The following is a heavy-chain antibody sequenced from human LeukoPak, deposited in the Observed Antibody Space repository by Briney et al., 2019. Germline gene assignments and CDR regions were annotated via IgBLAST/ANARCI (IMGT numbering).Heavy chain of an antibody. V-gene: IGHV1-69*04. Sequence: SVKVSCKASGYTFTSYGISWVRQAPGQGLEWMGRIIPILGIANYAQKFQGRVTITADTSTSTAYMELRSLRSDDTAVYYCARAPEGLWSHAPFDIWGQGTMVTVSS. J-gene: IGHJ3*02. D-gene: IGHD3-10*01. CDR1: GYTFTSYG. CDR3: ARAPEGLWSHAPFDI. CDR2: IIPILGIA.